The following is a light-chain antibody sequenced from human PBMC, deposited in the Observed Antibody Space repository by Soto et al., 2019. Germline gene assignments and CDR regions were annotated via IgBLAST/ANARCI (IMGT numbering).Light chain of an antibody. CDR1: QTISSW. CDR2: AAS. Sequence: DIQMTQSPSTLSGSVGDRVTITCRASQTISSWLAWYQQKPGKAPKLLIYAASTLHSGVPSRFSGSGSGTDFTLTISSLQSEDFAVYYCQQRSDWPWTFGQRDQGGYQ. V-gene: IGKV1-5*01. CDR3: QQRSDWPWT. J-gene: IGKJ1*01.